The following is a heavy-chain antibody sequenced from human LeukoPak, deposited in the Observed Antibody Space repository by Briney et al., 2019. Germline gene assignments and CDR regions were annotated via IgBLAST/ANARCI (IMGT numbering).Heavy chain of an antibody. CDR3: AREALYCSSTSCYNWFDP. CDR1: GGSISSGGYY. D-gene: IGHD2-2*01. CDR2: IYHSGST. J-gene: IGHJ5*02. V-gene: IGHV4-30-2*01. Sequence: SQTLSLTCTVSGGSISSGGYYWSWIRQPPGKGLEWIGYIYHSGSTYYNPSLKSRVTISVDRSKNQFSLKLSSVTAADTAVYYCAREALYCSSTSCYNWFDPWGQGTLVTVSS.